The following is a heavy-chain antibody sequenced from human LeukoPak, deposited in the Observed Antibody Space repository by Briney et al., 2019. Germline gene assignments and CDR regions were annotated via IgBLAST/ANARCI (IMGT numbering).Heavy chain of an antibody. CDR1: RFTFSDYY. J-gene: IGHJ4*02. D-gene: IGHD2-2*01. CDR2: ISNSGSST. V-gene: IGHV3-11*05. CDR3: ARADRTSWFDY. Sequence: GGSLRLSCAASRFTFSDYYMVWVRQAPGKGLEWVSYISNSGSSTKYADSVKGRFTISRDNAKNSLSLQMNSVRPEDTAVYYCARADRTSWFDYWGQGTLVTVSS.